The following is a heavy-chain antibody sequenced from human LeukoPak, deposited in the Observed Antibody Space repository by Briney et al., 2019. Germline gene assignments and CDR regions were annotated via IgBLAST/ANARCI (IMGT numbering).Heavy chain of an antibody. Sequence: SETLSLTCAVYGGSFSGYYWSWIRQPPGKWLEWIGEINHSESTNYNPSIKSRVTISVATSKNQFSLTLSSVIAADTAVYYCARGPMRPHFGFDPWGQGNLVTVTS. CDR1: GGSFSGYY. CDR2: INHSEST. CDR3: ARGPMRPHFGFDP. V-gene: IGHV4-34*01. D-gene: IGHD2-2*01. J-gene: IGHJ5*02.